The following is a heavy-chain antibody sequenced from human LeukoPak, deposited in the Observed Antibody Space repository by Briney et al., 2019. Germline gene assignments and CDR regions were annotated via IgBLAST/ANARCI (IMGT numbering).Heavy chain of an antibody. J-gene: IGHJ4*02. CDR2: IYYSGST. D-gene: IGHD3-10*01. CDR3: ARDRFGNYLDY. CDR1: GGSISSYY. Sequence: SETLSLTCTVSGGSISSYYWSWIRQPPGKGLEWIGYIYYSGSTYYNPSLKSRVTISVDTSKNQFSLKLSSVTAADTAVYYCARDRFGNYLDYWGQGTLVTVSS. V-gene: IGHV4-59*12.